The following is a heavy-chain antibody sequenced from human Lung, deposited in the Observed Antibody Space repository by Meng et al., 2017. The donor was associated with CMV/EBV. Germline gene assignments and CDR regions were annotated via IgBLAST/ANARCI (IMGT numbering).Heavy chain of an antibody. D-gene: IGHD2-21*02. Sequence: VPLQEQGQGLVTRSGTLSLPGAVSGCSLSMRNWWSWVRQPPGKGLEWIGEIYHSGSTNYNPSLKSRVTISVDESKNQFSLRLSSVTAADTAVYYCARVGAYCGGDCYHPRWGQGTLVTVSS. J-gene: IGHJ4*02. V-gene: IGHV4-4*02. CDR2: IYHSGST. CDR3: ARVGAYCGGDCYHPR. CDR1: GCSLSMRNW.